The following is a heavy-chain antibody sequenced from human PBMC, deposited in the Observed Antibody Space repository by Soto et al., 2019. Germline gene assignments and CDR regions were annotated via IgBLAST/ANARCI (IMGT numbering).Heavy chain of an antibody. CDR1: GYTFTSYA. CDR3: ARGIENYYDSSGPVPLWYYYGMDV. J-gene: IGHJ6*02. CDR2: INAGNGNT. Sequence: ASVKVSCKASGYTFTSYAMHWVRQAPGQRLEWMGWINAGNGNTKYSQKFQGRVTITRDTTASTAYMELSSLRSEDTAVYYCARGIENYYDSSGPVPLWYYYGMDVWGQGTTVTV. V-gene: IGHV1-3*01. D-gene: IGHD3-22*01.